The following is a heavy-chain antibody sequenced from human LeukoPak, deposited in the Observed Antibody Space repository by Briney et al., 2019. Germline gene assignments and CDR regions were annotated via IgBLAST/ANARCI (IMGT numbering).Heavy chain of an antibody. J-gene: IGHJ6*02. CDR1: GYTFTSYG. D-gene: IGHD2-2*02. Sequence: GASVKVSCEASGYTFTSYGISWVRQAPGQGLEWMGWISAYNGNTNYAQKLQGRVTMTTDTSTSTAYMELRSLRSDDTAVYYCARDSYCSSTSCYNLRVYYYGMDVWGQGTTVTVSS. V-gene: IGHV1-18*01. CDR2: ISAYNGNT. CDR3: ARDSYCSSTSCYNLRVYYYGMDV.